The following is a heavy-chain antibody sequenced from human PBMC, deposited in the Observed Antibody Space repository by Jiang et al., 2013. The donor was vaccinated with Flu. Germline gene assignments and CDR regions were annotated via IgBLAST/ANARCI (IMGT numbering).Heavy chain of an antibody. V-gene: IGHV1-69*02. Sequence: GAEVKKPGSSVKVSCKASGGTFSSYTISWVRQAPGQGLEWMGRIIPILGIANYAQKFQGRVTITADKSTSTAYMELSSLRSEDTAVYYCARSAAYCGGDCYGHFQHWGQGTLVTVSS. CDR2: IIPILGIA. J-gene: IGHJ1*01. CDR1: GGTFSSYT. D-gene: IGHD2-21*02. CDR3: ARSAAYCGGDCYGHFQH.